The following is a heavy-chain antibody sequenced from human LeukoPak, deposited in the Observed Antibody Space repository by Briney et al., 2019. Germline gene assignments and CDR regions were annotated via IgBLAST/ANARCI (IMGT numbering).Heavy chain of an antibody. V-gene: IGHV4-34*01. J-gene: IGHJ4*02. CDR1: GGSFSSYY. Sequence: SETLSLTCTFYGGSFSSYYWSWVRQPPGKGLEWIGEINHSGSTTYNPSLRSRVTISVDTSKKHFSLKLTSVTAADTAVYYCARDRGSSGFFYYFDYWGQGTLVTVSS. CDR2: INHSGST. D-gene: IGHD6-19*01. CDR3: ARDRGSSGFFYYFDY.